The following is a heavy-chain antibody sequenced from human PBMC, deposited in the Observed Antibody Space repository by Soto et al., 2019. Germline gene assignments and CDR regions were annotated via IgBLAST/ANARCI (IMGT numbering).Heavy chain of an antibody. V-gene: IGHV3-48*02. D-gene: IGHD1-26*01. CDR1: GFTFSSYS. J-gene: IGHJ5*02. CDR3: ASEGGSLNWCAP. CDR2: ISSSSSTI. Sequence: EVQLVESGGGLVQPGGSLRLSCAASGFTFSSYSMNWVRQAPGKGLEWVSYISSSSSTIYYADSVKGRFTISRDNAKNSPYPQMNSLRDEYTAVYYCASEGGSLNWCAPWGQGTLVTVSS.